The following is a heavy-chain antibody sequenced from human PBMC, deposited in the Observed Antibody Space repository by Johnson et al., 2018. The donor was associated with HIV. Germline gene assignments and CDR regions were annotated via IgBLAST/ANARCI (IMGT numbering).Heavy chain of an antibody. CDR2: ILYDGRNI. J-gene: IGHJ3*02. Sequence: VQLVESGGGVVQPGRSLRLSCAASGFTFSSYAMHWVRQAPGKGLEWVAGILYDGRNIYYADSVKGRFTISIDNAKNSLYLQMNSLRAEDTAVYYCASTLTGDFGAFDIWGQGTMVTVSS. CDR3: ASTLTGDFGAFDI. V-gene: IGHV3-30*04. D-gene: IGHD7-27*01. CDR1: GFTFSSYA.